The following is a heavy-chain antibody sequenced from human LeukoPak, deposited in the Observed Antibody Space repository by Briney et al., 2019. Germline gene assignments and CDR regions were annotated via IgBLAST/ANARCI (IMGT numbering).Heavy chain of an antibody. CDR1: GFTFSSYA. V-gene: IGHV3-30*04. D-gene: IGHD3-22*01. Sequence: GGSLRLSCAASGFTFSSYAMHWVRQAPGKGLEWVAVISYDGSNKYYADSVKGRFTISRDNSKNTLYLQMNSLRAEDTAVYYCARVPFYYYDSSGYEDYWGQGTLVTVSS. J-gene: IGHJ4*02. CDR2: ISYDGSNK. CDR3: ARVPFYYYDSSGYEDY.